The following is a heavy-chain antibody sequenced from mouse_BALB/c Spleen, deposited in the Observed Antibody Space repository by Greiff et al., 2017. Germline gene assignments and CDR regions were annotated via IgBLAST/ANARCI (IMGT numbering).Heavy chain of an antibody. CDR2: ISYSGST. D-gene: IGHD1-2*01. CDR3: AKEGHYYGYGSMDY. Sequence: DVKLQESGPGLVKPSQSLSLTCTVTGYSITSDYAWNWIRQFPGNKLEWMGYISYSGSTSYNPSLKSRISITRDTSKNQFFLQLNSVTTEDTATYYCAKEGHYYGYGSMDYWGQGTSVTVSS. V-gene: IGHV3-2*02. CDR1: GYSITSDYA. J-gene: IGHJ4*01.